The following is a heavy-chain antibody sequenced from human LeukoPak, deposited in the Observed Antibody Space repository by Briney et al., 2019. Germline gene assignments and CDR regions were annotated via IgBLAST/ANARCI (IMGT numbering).Heavy chain of an antibody. D-gene: IGHD5-24*01. CDR2: IYYSGST. J-gene: IGHJ4*02. V-gene: IGHV4-61*08. CDR1: GGSISSGGYS. CDR3: ARDHEVATIRYFDY. Sequence: SETLSLTCAVSGGSISSGGYSWSWIRQPPGKGLEWIGYIYYSGSTNYNPSLKSRVTISVDTSKNQFSLKLSSVTAADTAVYYCARDHEVATIRYFDYWGQGTLVTVSS.